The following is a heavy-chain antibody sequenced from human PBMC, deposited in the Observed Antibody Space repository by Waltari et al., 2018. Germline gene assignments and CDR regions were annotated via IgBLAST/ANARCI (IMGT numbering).Heavy chain of an antibody. CDR1: GFTVSRNY. D-gene: IGHD2-21*01. CDR3: VAFSSRVVVIAIRDFQH. J-gene: IGHJ1*01. Sequence: EVQLVETGGGLIQPGGSLSLSCAALGFTVSRNYMRWVRQDPGKGLEWVSGSYSGGSTYYADSVKGRFTISRDNSKNTLYLQRNSLRAEDTAVYYCVAFSSRVVVIAIRDFQHWGQGTLVTVSS. CDR2: SYSGGST. V-gene: IGHV3-53*02.